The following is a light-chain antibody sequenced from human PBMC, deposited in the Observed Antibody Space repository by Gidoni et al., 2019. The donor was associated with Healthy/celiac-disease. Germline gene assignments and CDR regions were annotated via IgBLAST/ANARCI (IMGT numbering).Light chain of an antibody. CDR2: AAS. J-gene: IGKJ2*01. V-gene: IGKV1-39*01. CDR3: LQSFSTPRT. Sequence: DIQMTQSPSSLSASVGDRVTITCRASQSISSYLNWYQQKPGKAPKLLIYAASSLQSWVPSRFSGSGSGKDFTLTISSLQPEDFAIYYCLQSFSTPRTFGQGTKLEIK. CDR1: QSISSY.